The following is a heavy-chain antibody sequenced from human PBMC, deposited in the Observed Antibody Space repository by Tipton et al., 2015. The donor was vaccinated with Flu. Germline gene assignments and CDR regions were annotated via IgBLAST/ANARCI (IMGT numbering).Heavy chain of an antibody. J-gene: IGHJ4*02. CDR1: GDSISSYY. CDR2: IYTTGST. CDR3: ARGNGNDDYFDY. D-gene: IGHD1-20*01. Sequence: TLSLTCTVSGDSISSYYWSWIRQSAGKGLEWIGRIYTTGSTDYNPSLKRRVTMSVDTSKSRFSLMLSSVTAADTAVYYCARGNGNDDYFDYWGQGTLVTVSS. V-gene: IGHV4-4*07.